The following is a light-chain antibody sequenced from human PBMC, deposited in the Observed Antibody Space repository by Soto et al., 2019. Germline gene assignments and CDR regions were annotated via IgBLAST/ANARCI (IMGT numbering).Light chain of an antibody. CDR1: QSLLYNNTYNY. V-gene: IGKV2-28*01. CDR2: FGS. J-gene: IGKJ5*01. Sequence: EIVMTQSPLTLPVTPGETASISCRSSQSLLYNNTYNYLDWYVQKPGQSPQLLIYFGSNRAPGVPDRFSGSGSGTDFTLKINRVEAKDVGTYYCMQALQSLTFGQGTRLEI. CDR3: MQALQSLT.